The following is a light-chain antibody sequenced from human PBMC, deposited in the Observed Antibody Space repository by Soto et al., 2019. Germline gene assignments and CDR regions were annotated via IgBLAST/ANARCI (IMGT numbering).Light chain of an antibody. J-gene: IGLJ1*01. CDR3: CSYAAGIIYV. CDR2: EGS. V-gene: IGLV2-23*01. CDR1: SSDVGSYNL. Sequence: QSALTQPASVSGSPGQSITISCTGTSSDVGSYNLVSWYQQHPGKAPKLMIYEGSRRPSGVSNRFSGSKSGNTASLTISGLQAEDEADYYCCSYAAGIIYVFGTGTKVTVL.